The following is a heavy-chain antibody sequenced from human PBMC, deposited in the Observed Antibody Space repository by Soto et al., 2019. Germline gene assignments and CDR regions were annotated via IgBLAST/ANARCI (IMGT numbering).Heavy chain of an antibody. CDR2: INTDGSST. D-gene: IGHD6-13*01. V-gene: IGHV3-74*01. CDR3: VRGTSGWYGIDY. Sequence: EVQLVESGGGLVQPGGSLRLSCAASGFTFSNYWMHWVRQPPGKGLLWVSRINTDGSSTNYAGSVEGRFTVSRDNAKNTLYLQMNSLRDDDTAEYYFVRGTSGWYGIDYWGQGTLVTVSS. J-gene: IGHJ4*02. CDR1: GFTFSNYW.